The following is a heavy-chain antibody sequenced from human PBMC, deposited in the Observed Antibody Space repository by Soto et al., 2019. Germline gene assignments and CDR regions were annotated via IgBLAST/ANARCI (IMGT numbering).Heavy chain of an antibody. Sequence: XETLRVTGPVAGCSIRSSRYYWGWLRQPPGKGLEWIGSIYYSGSTYYNPSLKSRVTISVDTSKNQFSLKLRSVTAADTAVYYCARHYYADYFDYWRQGNLVTVSS. D-gene: IGHD4-17*01. CDR1: GCSIRSSRYY. CDR2: IYYSGST. V-gene: IGHV4-39*01. CDR3: ARHYYADYFDY. J-gene: IGHJ4*02.